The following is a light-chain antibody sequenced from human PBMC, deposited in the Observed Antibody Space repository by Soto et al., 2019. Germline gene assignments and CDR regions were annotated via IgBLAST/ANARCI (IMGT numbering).Light chain of an antibody. CDR1: QSVASSY. CDR3: HYFGSLPET. CDR2: SAS. Sequence: EVVLTQSPGTLSLSPGERVTLSCTASQSVASSYLAWYQQKPGRAPRLLFYSASSRATGIPDRFSGSGSGTDFTLTISRLEPEDFAVYYCHYFGSLPETFGQGTNVE. V-gene: IGKV3-20*01. J-gene: IGKJ1*01.